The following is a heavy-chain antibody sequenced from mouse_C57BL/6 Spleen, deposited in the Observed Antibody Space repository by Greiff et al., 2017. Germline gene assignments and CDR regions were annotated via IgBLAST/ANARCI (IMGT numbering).Heavy chain of an antibody. Sequence: VQLQQSGSALLRPWASFKLSCTSSCFNIQDDYIPWVKQRPAQGLEWIGWIDPENGDTEYASKFQCKATITADTSSNTAYLQLSSLTSEDTAVYYCTTGRTVVAHWYFDVWGTGTTVTVSS. CDR2: IDPENGDT. CDR1: CFNIQDDY. J-gene: IGHJ1*03. V-gene: IGHV14-4*01. D-gene: IGHD1-1*01. CDR3: TTGRTVVAHWYFDV.